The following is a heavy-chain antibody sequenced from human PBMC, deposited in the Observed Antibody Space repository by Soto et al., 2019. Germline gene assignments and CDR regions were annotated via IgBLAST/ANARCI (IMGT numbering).Heavy chain of an antibody. J-gene: IGHJ3*02. CDR1: GYSFTSYW. CDR2: IYPGDSDT. CDR3: ARDKSGATTYDAFDI. V-gene: IGHV5-51*01. Sequence: GESLKISCKGSGYSFTSYWIGWVRQMPGKGLEWMGIIYPGDSDTRYSPSFQGQVTISADKSISTAYLQWSSLKASDTAMYYCARDKSGATTYDAFDIWGQGTMVTVSS. D-gene: IGHD1-26*01.